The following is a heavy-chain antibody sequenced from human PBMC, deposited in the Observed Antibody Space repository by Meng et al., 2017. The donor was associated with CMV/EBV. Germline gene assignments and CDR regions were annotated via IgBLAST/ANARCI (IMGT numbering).Heavy chain of an antibody. V-gene: IGHV3-7*01. CDR3: ASQDIVVVPAHNWFDP. CDR2: IKQDGSEK. J-gene: IGHJ5*02. Sequence: GESLKISCAASGFTFSSYWMSWVRQAPGKGLEWVANIKQDGSEKYYADSVKGRFTISRDNSKNTLYLQMNSLRAEDTAVYYCASQDIVVVPAHNWFDPWGQGTLVTVSS. D-gene: IGHD2-2*01. CDR1: GFTFSSYW.